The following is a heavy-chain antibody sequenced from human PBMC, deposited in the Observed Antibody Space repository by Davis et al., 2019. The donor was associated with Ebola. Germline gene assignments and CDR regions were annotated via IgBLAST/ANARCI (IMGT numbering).Heavy chain of an antibody. CDR2: ISAYNGNT. Sequence: AASVKVSCKASGYTFTSYGISWVRQAPGQGLEWMGWISAYNGNTNYAQKFQGRVTMTRDTSTSTVYMELSSLRSEDTAVYYCARTSSGWHGFDYWGQGTLVTVSS. D-gene: IGHD6-19*01. CDR3: ARTSSGWHGFDY. J-gene: IGHJ4*02. CDR1: GYTFTSYG. V-gene: IGHV1-18*01.